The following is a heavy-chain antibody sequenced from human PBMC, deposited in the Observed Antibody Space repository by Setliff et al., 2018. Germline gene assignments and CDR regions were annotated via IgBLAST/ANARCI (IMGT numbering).Heavy chain of an antibody. D-gene: IGHD6-19*01. V-gene: IGHV4-59*08. CDR2: IYYSGFT. CDR3: ARARYSSGWYGGGGAFYYMDA. CDR1: GGSISSYY. Sequence: KASETLSLTCTVSGGSISSYYWSWIRQPPGKGLEWIGYIYYSGFTSYNASVKSRVTVSLDTSKNQFSLKLTSVTAADTAVYYCARARYSSGWYGGGGAFYYMDAWGKGTTVTVSS. J-gene: IGHJ6*03.